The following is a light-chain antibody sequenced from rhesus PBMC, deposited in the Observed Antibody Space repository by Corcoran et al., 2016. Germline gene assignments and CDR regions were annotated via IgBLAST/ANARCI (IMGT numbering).Light chain of an antibody. Sequence: DIQMSQSPSSLSASVGDKVTITCRASQGISNALAWYQQTPGKAPKLLIDAASSLGSGVPSRFSGSRSWTEFTLTISSLQPEEFATYYGQQGYSTPLTFGGGTKVELK. V-gene: IGKV1-33*02. CDR3: QQGYSTPLT. CDR1: QGISNA. CDR2: AAS. J-gene: IGKJ4*01.